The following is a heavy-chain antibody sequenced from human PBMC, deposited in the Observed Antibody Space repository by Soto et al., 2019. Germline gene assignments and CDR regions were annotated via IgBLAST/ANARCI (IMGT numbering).Heavy chain of an antibody. CDR3: VRVGVSYYYDSSGYYPLDY. CDR1: GYTFTSYG. J-gene: IGHJ4*02. Sequence: ASVKVSCKASGYTFTSYGISWVRQAPGQGLEWMGWISAYNGNTNYAQKLQGRVTMTTDTSTSTAYMELRSLRSDDTAVYYCVRVGVSYYYDSSGYYPLDYWGQGTLVTVSS. V-gene: IGHV1-18*04. CDR2: ISAYNGNT. D-gene: IGHD3-22*01.